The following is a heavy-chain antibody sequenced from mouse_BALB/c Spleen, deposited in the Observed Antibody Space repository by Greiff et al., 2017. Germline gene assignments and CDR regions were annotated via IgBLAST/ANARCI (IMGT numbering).Heavy chain of an antibody. J-gene: IGHJ3*01. Sequence: VQLKQSGPGLVAPSQSLSITCTVSGFSLTSYGVHWVRQPPGKGLEWLGVIWAGGSTNYNSALMSRLSISKDNSKSQVFLKMNSLQTDDTAMYYCARGMISWFAYWGQGTLVTVSA. CDR3: ARGMISWFAY. V-gene: IGHV2-9*02. D-gene: IGHD2-4*01. CDR2: IWAGGST. CDR1: GFSLTSYG.